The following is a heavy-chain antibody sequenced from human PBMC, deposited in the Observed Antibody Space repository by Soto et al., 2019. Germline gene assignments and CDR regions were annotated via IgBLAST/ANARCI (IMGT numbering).Heavy chain of an antibody. D-gene: IGHD3-10*01. Sequence: SETLSLTCTVSGGSVSSGSYYWSWIRQPPGKGLEWIGYIYYSGSTNYNHSLKSRVTISVDTSKNQFSLKLSSLTAAETAVYYCAIDYRGYYGSGSYYNGAYYYYGMDVWGQGNTVTV. CDR2: IYYSGST. CDR3: AIDYRGYYGSGSYYNGAYYYYGMDV. CDR1: GGSVSSGSYY. V-gene: IGHV4-61*01. J-gene: IGHJ6*02.